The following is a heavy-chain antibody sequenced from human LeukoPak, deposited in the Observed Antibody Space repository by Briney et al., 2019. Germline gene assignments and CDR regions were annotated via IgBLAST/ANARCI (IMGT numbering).Heavy chain of an antibody. D-gene: IGHD3-16*02. CDR1: GGSISSGDYY. CDR3: ARVVLQVWGSYRSLHFDY. J-gene: IGHJ4*02. Sequence: TSQTLSLTCTVSGGSISSGDYYWSWIRQPPGKGLEWIGYIYYSGSTYYNPSLKSRVTISVDTSKNQFSLKLSSVTAADTAVYYCARVVLQVWGSYRSLHFDYWGQGTLVTVSS. CDR2: IYYSGST. V-gene: IGHV4-30-4*01.